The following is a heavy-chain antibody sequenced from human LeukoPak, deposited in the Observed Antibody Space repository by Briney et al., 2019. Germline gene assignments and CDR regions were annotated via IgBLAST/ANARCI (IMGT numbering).Heavy chain of an antibody. Sequence: GGSLRLSCAASGFTFSGSTMHWVRQASGKGLEWVGRIRSKTSNYATAYTASVKGRFTISRDDSNNTTYLQMNGLKTEDTAVYYCTGQPNYGDYPYWGQGTLVTVSS. J-gene: IGHJ4*02. V-gene: IGHV3-73*01. D-gene: IGHD4-17*01. CDR3: TGQPNYGDYPY. CDR1: GFTFSGST. CDR2: IRSKTSNYAT.